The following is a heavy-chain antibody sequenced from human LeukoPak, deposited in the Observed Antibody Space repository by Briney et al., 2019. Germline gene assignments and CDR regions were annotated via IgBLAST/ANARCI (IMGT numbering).Heavy chain of an antibody. J-gene: IGHJ4*02. Sequence: SETLSLTCTVSGGSISSYYWSWIRQPPGKGLEWIGYIYYSGSTNYNPSLKSRVTISVDTSKNQFSLRLSSVTAADTALYYCAKISSSWYYFDYWGQGTLVTVSS. CDR1: GGSISSYY. V-gene: IGHV4-59*01. D-gene: IGHD6-13*01. CDR3: AKISSSWYYFDY. CDR2: IYYSGST.